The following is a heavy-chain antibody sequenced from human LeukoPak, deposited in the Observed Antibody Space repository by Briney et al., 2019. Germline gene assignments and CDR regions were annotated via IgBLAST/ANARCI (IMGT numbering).Heavy chain of an antibody. J-gene: IGHJ5*02. CDR1: GYTFTGYY. CDR3: ARDFQPTYIAPVNWFDP. D-gene: IGHD6-13*01. V-gene: IGHV1-2*02. Sequence: ASVKVSCKASGYTFTGYYMHWVRQAPGQGLEWMGWINPNSGGTNYAQKFQGRVTMTRDTSISTAYMELSRLRSDDTAVYYCARDFQPTYIAPVNWFDPWGQGTLVTVSS. CDR2: INPNSGGT.